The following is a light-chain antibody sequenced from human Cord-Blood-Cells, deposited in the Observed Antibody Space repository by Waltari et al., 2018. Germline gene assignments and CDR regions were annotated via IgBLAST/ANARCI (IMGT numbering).Light chain of an antibody. Sequence: QPVLTNPPSVSGAPGQRVTITCTGSSPNIGAGYDLHWYQQLPGTAPKRLNYGNRHRPSGVPGRFSGPKCGTSASLAITGLQAEDEADYYCQSYDSSLSVVVGGGTKLTVL. J-gene: IGLJ2*01. V-gene: IGLV1-40*01. CDR2: GNR. CDR3: QSYDSSLSVV. CDR1: SPNIGAGYD.